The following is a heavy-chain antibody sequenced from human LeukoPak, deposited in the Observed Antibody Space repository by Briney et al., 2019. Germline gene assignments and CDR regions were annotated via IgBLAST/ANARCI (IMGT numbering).Heavy chain of an antibody. CDR3: ARVRDGYNDAYDF. J-gene: IGHJ3*01. CDR1: GYSFTSYN. D-gene: IGHD5-24*01. Sequence: GASVQISCKTSGYSFTSYNLHWVRQAPRQRLEWMGIIKPIGDNTNNAQKLQGRVTMTSDTSTSTVYMELSSLKSEDTAIYYCARVRDGYNDAYDFWGQGTMVTVTS. CDR2: IKPIGDNT. V-gene: IGHV1-46*01.